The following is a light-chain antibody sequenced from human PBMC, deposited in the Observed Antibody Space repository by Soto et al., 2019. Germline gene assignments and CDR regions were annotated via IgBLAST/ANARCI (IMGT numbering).Light chain of an antibody. J-gene: IGLJ2*01. CDR1: SSDVGGYNY. CDR3: SSYTGRSTPVV. CDR2: DVS. Sequence: QSALTQPASVSGSPGQSITISCTGTSSDVGGYNYVSWYQQHPGKAPKLMIYDVSNRASGVSNRFSGSKSGNTASLTISGLQAEDEADYYCSSYTGRSTPVVFGRGTKLTVL. V-gene: IGLV2-14*01.